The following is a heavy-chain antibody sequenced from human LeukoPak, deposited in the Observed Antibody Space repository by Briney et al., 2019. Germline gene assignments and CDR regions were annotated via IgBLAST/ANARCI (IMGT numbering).Heavy chain of an antibody. CDR3: ASERGAYYDVLTGPFDY. J-gene: IGHJ4*02. CDR1: GGSISSGGYY. V-gene: IGHV4-30-2*01. CDR2: IYHSGST. Sequence: SETLSLICTVSGGSISSGGYYWSWIRQPPGKGLEWIGYIYHSGSTYYNPSLKSRVTISIDRTKNQFSLKLSSVTAADTAVYYCASERGAYYDVLTGPFDYWGQGTLVTVSS. D-gene: IGHD3-9*01.